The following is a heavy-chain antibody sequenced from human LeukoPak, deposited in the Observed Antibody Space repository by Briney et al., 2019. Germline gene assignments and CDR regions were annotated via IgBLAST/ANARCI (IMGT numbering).Heavy chain of an antibody. CDR1: GGSISSSSYY. D-gene: IGHD3-10*01. V-gene: IGHV4-39*07. J-gene: IGHJ4*02. CDR2: IYYSGST. Sequence: SETLSLTCTVSGGSISSSSYYWGWIRQPPGKGPEWIGSIYYSGSTYYNPSLKSRVTISVDTSKNQFSLKLSSVTAADTAVYYCARDRGGLAYFDYWGQGTLVTVSS. CDR3: ARDRGGLAYFDY.